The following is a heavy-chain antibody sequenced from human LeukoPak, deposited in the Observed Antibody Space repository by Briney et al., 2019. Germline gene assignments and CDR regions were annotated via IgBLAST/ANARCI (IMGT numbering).Heavy chain of an antibody. CDR1: GFTLSSYA. J-gene: IGHJ5*02. Sequence: GGSLRLSCAASGFTLSSYAMHWVRQAPGKGLEWVAVISYDGSNKYYADSVKGRFTISRDTSKNTLYLQMNSLRAEDTAVYYCAKLPDYILELKTWFDPWGQGTLVTVSS. CDR2: ISYDGSNK. V-gene: IGHV3-30*04. D-gene: IGHD1-7*01. CDR3: AKLPDYILELKTWFDP.